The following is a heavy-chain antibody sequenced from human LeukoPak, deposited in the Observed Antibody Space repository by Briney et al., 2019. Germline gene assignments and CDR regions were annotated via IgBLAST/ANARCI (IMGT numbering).Heavy chain of an antibody. J-gene: IGHJ3*02. D-gene: IGHD3-22*01. Sequence: GASVKVSCKASGYTFTSYYMHWVRQAPGQGLEWMGIINPSGGSTSYAQKFQGRVTMTRDTSTSTVYMELSSLGSEDTAVYYCAREGITTTSVGSGSAFDIWGQGTMVTVSS. CDR3: AREGITTTSVGSGSAFDI. CDR1: GYTFTSYY. CDR2: INPSGGST. V-gene: IGHV1-46*01.